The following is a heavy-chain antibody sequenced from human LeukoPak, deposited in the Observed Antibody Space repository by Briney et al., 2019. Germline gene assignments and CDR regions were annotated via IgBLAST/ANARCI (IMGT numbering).Heavy chain of an antibody. J-gene: IGHJ5*02. CDR3: ARPYYYDSRIDP. CDR1: GGSISSGDYY. CDR2: MYYSGST. D-gene: IGHD3-22*01. Sequence: SETLSLTCTVSGGSISSGDYYWSWIRQPPGKCLEWIGYMYYSGSTYYNPSLKSPATISVDTSKNQFSLKLSSVTAADTAVYYCARPYYYDSRIDPWGQGTLVTVSS. V-gene: IGHV4-30-4*01.